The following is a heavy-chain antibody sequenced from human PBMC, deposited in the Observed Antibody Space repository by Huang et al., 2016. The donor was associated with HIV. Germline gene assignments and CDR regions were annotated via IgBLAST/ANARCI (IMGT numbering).Heavy chain of an antibody. CDR1: GLIFNDFV. D-gene: IGHD4-17*01. CDR3: SPSGDDYFYFYMDV. J-gene: IGHJ6*03. V-gene: IGHV3-49*03. Sequence: QLVESGGDSVQSGRSLRIPCRVSGLIFNDFVINWFRQSTGKVLEWRSFVGITAFGGASKSAPSVKDRFTVSRDEAKNVAFLQMDNLQVDDTAIYYCSPSGDDYFYFYMDVWGNGTTVIVS. CDR2: VGITAFGGAS.